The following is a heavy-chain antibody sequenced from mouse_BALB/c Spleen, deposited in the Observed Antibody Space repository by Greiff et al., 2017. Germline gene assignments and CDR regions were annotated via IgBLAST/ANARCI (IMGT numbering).Heavy chain of an antibody. CDR3: AIRLGDDYAMDY. Sequence: VQLQQSGAELVRPGPSVKMSCKAAGYTFTNYWIGWVKQRPGHGLEWIGDIYPGGGYTNYNEKFKGKATLTADTSSSTAYMQLSSLTSEDSAIYYSAIRLGDDYAMDYWGQGTSGTVSS. D-gene: IGHD1-2*01. CDR1: GYTFTNYW. J-gene: IGHJ4*01. V-gene: IGHV1-63*02. CDR2: IYPGGGYT.